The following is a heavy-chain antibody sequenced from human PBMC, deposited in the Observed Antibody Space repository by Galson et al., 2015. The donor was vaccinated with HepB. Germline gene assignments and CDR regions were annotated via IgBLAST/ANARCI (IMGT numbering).Heavy chain of an antibody. CDR2: VSESSKYI. J-gene: IGHJ6*02. V-gene: IGHV3-21*01. Sequence: SLRLSCAASGFIFSRYAMNWVRQAPGKGLEWVSPVSESSKYIHYADSVKGRFTISRDNAKNSLSLQMNSLRVEDTAIYYCATGGAGASGYHGMDVWGQGTTVTVSS. CDR3: ATGGAGASGYHGMDV. D-gene: IGHD3-10*01. CDR1: GFIFSRYA.